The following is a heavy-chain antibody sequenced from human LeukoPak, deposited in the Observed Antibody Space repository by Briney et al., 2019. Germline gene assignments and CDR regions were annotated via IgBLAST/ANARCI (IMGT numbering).Heavy chain of an antibody. V-gene: IGHV3-21*01. CDR3: ARDLGDYYYDTVGY. CDR1: GFTFSSYS. J-gene: IGHJ4*02. D-gene: IGHD3-22*01. CDR2: ISSSSSYI. Sequence: GGSLRLSCAASGFTFSSYSMNWVRQAPGKGLEWVSSISSSSSYIYYADSVKGRFTISRDNAKNSLYLQMNSLRAEDTAVYYCARDLGDYYYDTVGYWGQGTLVTVSS.